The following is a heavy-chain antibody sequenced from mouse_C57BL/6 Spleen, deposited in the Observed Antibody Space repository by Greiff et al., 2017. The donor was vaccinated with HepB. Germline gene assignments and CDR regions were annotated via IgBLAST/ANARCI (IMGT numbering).Heavy chain of an antibody. D-gene: IGHD1-1*01. V-gene: IGHV1-50*01. CDR3: ARGWASGSSWDWFAY. CDR1: GYTFTSYW. Sequence: QVQLQQPGAELVKPGASVKLSCKASGYTFTSYWMQWVKQRPGQGLEWIGEIDPSDTYTNYNQKFKGKATLTVDTSSSTAYMQLSSLTSEDSAVYDCARGWASGSSWDWFAYWGQGTLVTVAA. CDR2: IDPSDTYT. J-gene: IGHJ3*01.